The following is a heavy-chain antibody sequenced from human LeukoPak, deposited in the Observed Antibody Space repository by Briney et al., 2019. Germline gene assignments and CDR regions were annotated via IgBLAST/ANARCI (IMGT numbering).Heavy chain of an antibody. V-gene: IGHV4-39*07. J-gene: IGHJ4*02. CDR2: IYYSGST. Sequence: SETLSLTCTVSGGSISSSSYYWGWIRQPPGKGLEWIGSIYYSGSTYYNPSLKSRVTISVDTSKNQFSLKLSSVTAADTAVYYCATYQLLYVAPIDYWGQGTLVTVSS. CDR1: GGSISSSSYY. D-gene: IGHD2-2*02. CDR3: ATYQLLYVAPIDY.